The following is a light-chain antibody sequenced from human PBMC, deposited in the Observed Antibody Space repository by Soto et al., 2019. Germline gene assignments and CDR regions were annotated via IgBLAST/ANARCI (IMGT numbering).Light chain of an antibody. CDR1: QDIRND. CDR2: GTS. Sequence: AIQMTQSPSSLSVSVGDRITITCRANQDIRNDLGWYQQKPGKAPKLLIYGTSNLQSGVPSRFSGSGSGTDFTLTISSLQPEDFATYYCLQDYIYPYTFGQGTKVDIK. V-gene: IGKV1-6*01. J-gene: IGKJ2*01. CDR3: LQDYIYPYT.